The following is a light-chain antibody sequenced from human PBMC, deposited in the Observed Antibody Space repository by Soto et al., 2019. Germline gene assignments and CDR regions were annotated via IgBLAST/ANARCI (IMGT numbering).Light chain of an antibody. J-gene: IGLJ3*02. CDR3: VAWDGSLSSVL. CDR1: SSNIGAGYD. CDR2: GNS. V-gene: IGLV1-40*01. Sequence: QSVLTQPPSVSGAPGQRVTISCTGSSSNIGAGYDVHWYQQLPGTAPKLLIYGNSNRPSGVPDRFSGSKSVTSASLAITGLQAEDEADYYCVAWDGSLSSVLFGGGTKLTVL.